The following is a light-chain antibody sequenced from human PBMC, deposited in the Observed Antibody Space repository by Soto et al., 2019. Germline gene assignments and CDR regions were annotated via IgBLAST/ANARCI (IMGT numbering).Light chain of an antibody. CDR2: AAS. V-gene: IGKV1-39*01. Sequence: IQLTQSPSSLSASVGDRVTVTCRASQGIGTYLVWYQQKSGKAPKFLIYAASSLQSGVPSRFSGSGSGTDFTLTVNSLQPEDFATYYCQQGYSSAITFGQGTRLEIK. J-gene: IGKJ5*01. CDR3: QQGYSSAIT. CDR1: QGIGTY.